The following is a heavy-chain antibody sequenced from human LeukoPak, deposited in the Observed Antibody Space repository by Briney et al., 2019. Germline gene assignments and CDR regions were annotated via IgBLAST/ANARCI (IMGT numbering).Heavy chain of an antibody. V-gene: IGHV4-39*01. D-gene: IGHD6-19*01. CDR1: GGSISSSSYY. Sequence: PSQTLSLTCTVSGGSISSSSYYWGWIRQPPGKGLEWIGSIYYSGSTYYNPSLKSRVTISVDTSKNQFSLKLSSVTAADTAVYYCARPRIAVAGYDAFDIWGQGTMVTVSS. J-gene: IGHJ3*02. CDR3: ARPRIAVAGYDAFDI. CDR2: IYYSGST.